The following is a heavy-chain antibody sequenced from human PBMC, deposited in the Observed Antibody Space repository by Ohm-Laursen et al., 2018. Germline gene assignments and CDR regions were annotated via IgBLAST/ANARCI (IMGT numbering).Heavy chain of an antibody. CDR1: GFIFSNSW. D-gene: IGHD2-21*02. CDR3: AKEGVVTASFDY. V-gene: IGHV3-7*03. CDR2: IKQDESEK. Sequence: SLRLSCAASGFIFSNSWMSWVRQAPGKGLEWVASIKQDESEKYYVDSVKGRFTISRDNAKNSLYLQMNSLRAEDTALYYCAKEGVVTASFDYWGQGTLVTVSS. J-gene: IGHJ4*02.